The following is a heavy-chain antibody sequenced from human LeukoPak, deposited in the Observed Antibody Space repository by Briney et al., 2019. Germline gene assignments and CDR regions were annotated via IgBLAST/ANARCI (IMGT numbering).Heavy chain of an antibody. CDR3: ARVGKSGWDFDH. CDR2: ISSSGSTI. Sequence: GGSLRLSCVASGFTFSDYYMSWIRQAPGKGLEWVSYISSSGSTIYYADSVKGRFTISRDNTNNSLYLQMISLRVDDTAVYYCARVGKSGWDFDHWGQGTLVTVSS. V-gene: IGHV3-11*04. CDR1: GFTFSDYY. D-gene: IGHD6-19*01. J-gene: IGHJ4*02.